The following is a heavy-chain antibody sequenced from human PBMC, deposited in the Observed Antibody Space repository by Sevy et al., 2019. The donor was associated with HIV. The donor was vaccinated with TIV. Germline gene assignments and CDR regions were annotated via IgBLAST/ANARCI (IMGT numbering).Heavy chain of an antibody. CDR1: GYTFTGYY. Sequence: ALVKVSCKASGYTFTGYYMHWVRQAPGQGLEWMGRINPNSGGTNDAQKFQGRVTMTRDTSISTAYMELSRLRSDDTAVYYCARRGVGATPSGFDYWGQGTLVTVSS. D-gene: IGHD1-26*01. CDR3: ARRGVGATPSGFDY. J-gene: IGHJ4*02. V-gene: IGHV1-2*06. CDR2: INPNSGGT.